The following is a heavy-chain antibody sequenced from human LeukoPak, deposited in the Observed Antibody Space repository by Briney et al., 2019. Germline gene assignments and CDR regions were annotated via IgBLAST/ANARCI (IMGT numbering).Heavy chain of an antibody. V-gene: IGHV5-51*01. D-gene: IGHD2-2*02. CDR1: GYSFTSYW. CDR3: ARKYCSSTSCYNAMDV. Sequence: GESLKISCKGSGYSFTSYWIGWVRQMPGKGLEWMGIIYPGDSDTRYSPSFQGQVTISADKSITTAYLQWSSLKASDTAMYYCARKYCSSTSCYNAMDVWGKGTTVTVSS. J-gene: IGHJ6*03. CDR2: IYPGDSDT.